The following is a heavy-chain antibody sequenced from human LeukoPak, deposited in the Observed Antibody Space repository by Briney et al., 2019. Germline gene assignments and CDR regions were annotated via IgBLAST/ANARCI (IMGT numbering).Heavy chain of an antibody. CDR3: AKGGGYYDSSGYGVAFDI. CDR1: GFTFSSYG. Sequence: GGSLRLSCAASGFTFSSYGMHWVRQAPGKGLDWVAIISSDGGNEYYADSVKGRFTISRDNSKNTLYLQMNSLRAEDTAVYYCAKGGGYYDSSGYGVAFDIWGQGTMVTVSS. D-gene: IGHD3-22*01. CDR2: ISSDGGNE. V-gene: IGHV3-30*18. J-gene: IGHJ3*02.